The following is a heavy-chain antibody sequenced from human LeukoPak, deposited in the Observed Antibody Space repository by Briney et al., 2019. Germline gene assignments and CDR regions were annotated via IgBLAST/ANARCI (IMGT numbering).Heavy chain of an antibody. J-gene: IGHJ4*02. CDR2: IIPIFGTA. V-gene: IGHV1-69*13. Sequence: SVKVSCKASGGTFSSYAISWVRQAPGQGLEWMGGIIPIFGTANYAQKFQGRVTITADESTSTAYMELSSLRSEDTAVYYCATHMTTAPAYFDYWGQGTLVTVSS. D-gene: IGHD4-17*01. CDR3: ATHMTTAPAYFDY. CDR1: GGTFSSYA.